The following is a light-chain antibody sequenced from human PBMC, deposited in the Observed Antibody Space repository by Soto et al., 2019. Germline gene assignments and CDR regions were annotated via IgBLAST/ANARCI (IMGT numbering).Light chain of an antibody. J-gene: IGLJ2*01. V-gene: IGLV1-40*01. CDR3: QSSDSSHVV. Sequence: QSVLTQPPSVSGAPGQRVTISCTGSSSNIGAGYDVHWYQQLPGTAPKLLIYDNNNRPSGVPDRFSGSKSGTSASLAITGLQAEDEADYYCQSSDSSHVVFGGGTKLTVL. CDR2: DNN. CDR1: SSNIGAGYD.